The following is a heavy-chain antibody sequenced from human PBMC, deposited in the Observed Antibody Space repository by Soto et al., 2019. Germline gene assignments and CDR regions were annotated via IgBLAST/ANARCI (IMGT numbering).Heavy chain of an antibody. CDR1: GGTFSTHA. D-gene: IGHD2-15*01. Sequence: SVKVSCKASGGTFSTHAIIWVRQAPGHGLEWMGGIIPISGTTYYTQKFQGRVTITADEPTSTAFMELSSLKSEDTAVFYCARGYCSGGNCYSGMDVWGQGTMVTVSS. J-gene: IGHJ6*02. V-gene: IGHV1-69*13. CDR3: ARGYCSGGNCYSGMDV. CDR2: IIPISGTT.